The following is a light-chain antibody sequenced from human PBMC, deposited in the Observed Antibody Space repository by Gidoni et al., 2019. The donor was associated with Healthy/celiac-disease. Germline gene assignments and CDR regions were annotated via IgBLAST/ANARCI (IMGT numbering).Light chain of an antibody. V-gene: IGKV4-1*01. CDR1: QSVLYSSNNKNY. CDR3: QQYYSTPYT. CDR2: WAS. J-gene: IGKJ2*01. Sequence: IVMTQSPDSLAVSLGERATINCKSSQSVLYSSNNKNYLAWYQQKPGQPPKLLIYWASTRESGVPDRFSGSGSGTEFTLTISSLQDEDVAVYYCQQYYSTPYTFGQGTKLEIK.